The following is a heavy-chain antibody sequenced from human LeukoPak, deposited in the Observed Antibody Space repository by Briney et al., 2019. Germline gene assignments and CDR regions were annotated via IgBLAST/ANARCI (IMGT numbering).Heavy chain of an antibody. V-gene: IGHV4-59*01. Sequence: PSETLSLTCAVYGGSFSGYYWSWIRQPPGKGLEWIGYIYYSGSTNYNPSLKSRVTISVDTSKNQFSLKLSSVTAADTAVYYCARYRAAAGSFDYWGQGTLVTVSS. D-gene: IGHD6-13*01. CDR1: GGSFSGYY. CDR3: ARYRAAAGSFDY. J-gene: IGHJ4*02. CDR2: IYYSGST.